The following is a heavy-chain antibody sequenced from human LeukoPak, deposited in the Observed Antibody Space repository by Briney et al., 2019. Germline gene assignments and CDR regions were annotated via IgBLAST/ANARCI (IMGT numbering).Heavy chain of an antibody. Sequence: SETLSLTCAVYGGSFSGYYWSWIRQPPGKGLEWIGEINHSGSTNYNPSLKSRVTISVDTSKNQFSLKLSSVTAADTAVYYCARPISPYYHYGMDVWGQGTTVTVSS. V-gene: IGHV4-34*01. CDR2: INHSGST. CDR3: ARPISPYYHYGMDV. D-gene: IGHD3-9*01. J-gene: IGHJ6*02. CDR1: GGSFSGYY.